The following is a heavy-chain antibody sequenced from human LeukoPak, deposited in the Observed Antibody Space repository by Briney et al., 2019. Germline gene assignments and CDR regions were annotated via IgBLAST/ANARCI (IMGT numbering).Heavy chain of an antibody. Sequence: GGSLRLSCAASGFTFSSYAMSWVLQAPGKGLEWVSVIIGRGDTTYYADSVKGRFTISRDNFKNTLYLQMNSLRVEDTAVYYCAKAPPPGYYYYAMDVWGQGTTVTVSS. CDR2: IIGRGDTT. CDR1: GFTFSSYA. J-gene: IGHJ6*02. CDR3: AKAPPPGYYYYAMDV. D-gene: IGHD2-15*01. V-gene: IGHV3-23*01.